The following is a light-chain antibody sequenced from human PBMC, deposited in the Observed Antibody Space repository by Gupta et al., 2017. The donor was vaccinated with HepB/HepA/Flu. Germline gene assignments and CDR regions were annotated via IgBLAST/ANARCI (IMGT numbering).Light chain of an antibody. CDR1: QSVRSY. CDR3: QQHSNWPPWT. J-gene: IGKJ1*01. CDR2: DAS. V-gene: IGKV3-11*01. Sequence: EIVLTQSPATLSLSPGERATLSCRASQSVRSYLAWYKQKPGQAPRLLIYDASNRDTGIPARFGGSGFGKNFTLTISSREPEDFAVYYCQQHSNWPPWTFGQGTKVEIK.